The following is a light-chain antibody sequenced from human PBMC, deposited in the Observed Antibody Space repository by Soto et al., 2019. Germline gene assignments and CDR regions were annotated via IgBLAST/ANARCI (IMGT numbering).Light chain of an antibody. CDR3: SSYTTANTLV. V-gene: IGLV2-14*01. Sequence: QSALTQPASVSGSPGQSITISCTGSSSDVGGSNYVSWYQQHPGKAPKLMIYDVSNRPSGVSNRFSGFKSGNTASLTISGLQAEDEADYYCSSYTTANTLVFGGGTQLTVL. CDR2: DVS. CDR1: SSDVGGSNY. J-gene: IGLJ2*01.